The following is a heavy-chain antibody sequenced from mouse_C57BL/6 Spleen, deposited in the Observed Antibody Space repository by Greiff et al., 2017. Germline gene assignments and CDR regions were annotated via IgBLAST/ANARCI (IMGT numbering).Heavy chain of an antibody. D-gene: IGHD1-1*01. CDR2: IDPETGGT. Sequence: QVQLQQSGAELVRPGASVTLSCKASGYTFTDYEMHWVKQTPVHGLEWIGAIDPETGGTAYNQKFKGKAILTADKSSSTAYMELRSLTSEDSAVYYCTRWGALLRTNYYAMDYWGQGTSVTVSS. CDR1: GYTFTDYE. V-gene: IGHV1-15*01. CDR3: TRWGALLRTNYYAMDY. J-gene: IGHJ4*01.